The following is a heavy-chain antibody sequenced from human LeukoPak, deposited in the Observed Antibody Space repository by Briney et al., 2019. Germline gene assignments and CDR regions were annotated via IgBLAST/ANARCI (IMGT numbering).Heavy chain of an antibody. CDR1: GFTFSDYY. D-gene: IGHD2-15*01. CDR3: ARHLVAATYDY. Sequence: GGSLRLSCAASGFTFSDYYMSWIRQAPGRGLEWVSYISSGGSTIYYADSVKGRFTISRDNAKNSLYLQMNSLRAEDTAVYYCARHLVAATYDYWGQGTLVTVSS. J-gene: IGHJ4*02. V-gene: IGHV3-11*01. CDR2: ISSGGSTI.